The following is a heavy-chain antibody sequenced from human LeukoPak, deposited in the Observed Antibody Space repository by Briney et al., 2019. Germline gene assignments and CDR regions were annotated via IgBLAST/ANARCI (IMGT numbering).Heavy chain of an antibody. Sequence: SQTLSLTCTVSGGSISSGGYYWSWIRQHPGKGLEWIGYIYYSGSTYYNPSLKSRVTISVDTSKNQFSLKLSSVTAADTAVYYCARGRYDSSGYYQYYFDYWGQGTLVTVSS. V-gene: IGHV4-31*03. CDR3: ARGRYDSSGYYQYYFDY. CDR1: GGSISSGGYY. D-gene: IGHD3-22*01. CDR2: IYYSGST. J-gene: IGHJ4*02.